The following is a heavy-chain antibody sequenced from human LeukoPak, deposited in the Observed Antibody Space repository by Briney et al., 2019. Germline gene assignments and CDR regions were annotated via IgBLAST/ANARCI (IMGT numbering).Heavy chain of an antibody. D-gene: IGHD2-21*02. CDR2: IHYDGARS. V-gene: IGHV3-30*02. Sequence: PGGSLRLSCVASGFTVSSNYMSWVRQAPGKGLEWVAFIHYDGARSYYADSVKGRFTISRDNAKNSLYLQMNSLRAEDTAVYYCAREGDHDAFDIWGQGTMVTVSS. CDR1: GFTVSSNY. J-gene: IGHJ3*02. CDR3: AREGDHDAFDI.